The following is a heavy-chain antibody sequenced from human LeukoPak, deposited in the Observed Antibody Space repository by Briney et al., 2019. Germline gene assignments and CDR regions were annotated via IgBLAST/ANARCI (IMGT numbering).Heavy chain of an antibody. CDR2: ISSSSSTI. CDR3: ARTLYGDTTDAFDI. J-gene: IGHJ3*02. D-gene: IGHD4-17*01. V-gene: IGHV3-48*01. CDR1: GFTFSSYS. Sequence: PGGSLRLSCAASGFTFSSYSMNWVRQAPGKGLEWVSYISSSSSTIYYADSVKGRFTISRDNAKNSLYLQMNGPRAEDTAVYYCARTLYGDTTDAFDIWGQGTMVTVSS.